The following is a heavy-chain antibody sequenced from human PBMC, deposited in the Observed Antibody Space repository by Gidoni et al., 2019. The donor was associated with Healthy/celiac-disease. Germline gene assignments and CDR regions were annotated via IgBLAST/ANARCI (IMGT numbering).Heavy chain of an antibody. CDR3: ARLANYVWGRPFDY. CDR2: IYHSGST. D-gene: IGHD3-16*01. Sequence: QPQLQESGSGLVKPSQTLSLTCAVFGGSIRSGGYSWRWIRQQQGKGLEWIGYIYHSGSTYYNPSLKSRVTISVDRSKNQFSLKLGSVTAADTAVYYCARLANYVWGRPFDYWGQGTLVTVSS. V-gene: IGHV4-30-2*01. J-gene: IGHJ4*02. CDR1: GGSIRSGGYS.